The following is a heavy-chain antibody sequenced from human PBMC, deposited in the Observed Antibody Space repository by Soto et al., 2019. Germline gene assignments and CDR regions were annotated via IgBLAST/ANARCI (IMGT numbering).Heavy chain of an antibody. CDR3: ARDGPIYSSSWYCNY. J-gene: IGHJ4*02. Sequence: ASLKVCCKVSGDTLSELSMHWVRQAPGQRLEWVGGFDADNGDPNYAQKFQGRVTMTRDTSTGTAYMELSSLRSEDTAVYYCARDGPIYSSSWYCNYWGQGTLVTVSS. CDR1: GDTLSELS. V-gene: IGHV1-24*01. D-gene: IGHD6-13*01. CDR2: FDADNGDP.